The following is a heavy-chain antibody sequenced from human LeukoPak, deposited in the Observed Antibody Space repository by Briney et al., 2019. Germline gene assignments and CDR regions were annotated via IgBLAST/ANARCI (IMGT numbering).Heavy chain of an antibody. Sequence: PGGSLRLSCAVSAFTVSNNFMTWVRQAPGKGLECVSIIYSRGGTYYADSVRGRFTISRDNSKNTLYLQMNSLRAEDTAVYFCARKTDSGGSGDYWGQGTLVTVSS. V-gene: IGHV3-53*01. CDR2: IYSRGGT. J-gene: IGHJ4*02. CDR1: AFTVSNNF. CDR3: ARKTDSGGSGDY. D-gene: IGHD3-22*01.